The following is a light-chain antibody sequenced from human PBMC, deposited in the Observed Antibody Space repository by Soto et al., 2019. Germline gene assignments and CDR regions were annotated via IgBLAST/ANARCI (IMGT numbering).Light chain of an antibody. CDR2: EGS. CDR3: CSYAGSRV. J-gene: IGLJ3*02. V-gene: IGLV2-23*01. CDR1: SSDVGSYNL. Sequence: QSALTQPASVSGSPGQSITISCTGTSSDVGSYNLVSWYQQHPGKAPKLMIYEGSKRPSGVSNRFSGAKSANTASLTISGLQGEDEADYYCCSYAGSRVFGGGIKVTVL.